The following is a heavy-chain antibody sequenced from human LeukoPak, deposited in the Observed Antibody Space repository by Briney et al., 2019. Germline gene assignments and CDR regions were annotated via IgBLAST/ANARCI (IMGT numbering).Heavy chain of an antibody. CDR3: ARDRVEVTTSMLGGVKRTVTDYYGMDV. V-gene: IGHV3-53*01. J-gene: IGHJ6*02. CDR1: GFTVSNDH. CDR2: TYSDGTT. D-gene: IGHD3-16*01. Sequence: GGSLRLSCGASGFTVSNDHMSWVRQAPGKGLEWVSITYSDGTTYYADSVKGRFTISRDNSRNTLYVQMNSLRAEDTAVYFCARDRVEVTTSMLGGVKRTVTDYYGMDVWGQGTTVTVSS.